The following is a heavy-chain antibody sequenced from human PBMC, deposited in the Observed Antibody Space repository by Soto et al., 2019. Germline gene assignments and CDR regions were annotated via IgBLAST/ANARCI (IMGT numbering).Heavy chain of an antibody. CDR1: GFTISTHG. V-gene: IGHV3-33*01. D-gene: IGHD1-7*01. CDR2: IWYDGSNR. Sequence: HPGGSLRLSCAASGFTISTHGMHWVRQAPGKGLEWVANIWYDGSNRFYADSVKGRFTISKDNSKNTLYLQMSSLRAEDTAVYYCAAATTWNFHFHYWGQGTQVTVSS. J-gene: IGHJ4*02. CDR3: AAATTWNFHFHY.